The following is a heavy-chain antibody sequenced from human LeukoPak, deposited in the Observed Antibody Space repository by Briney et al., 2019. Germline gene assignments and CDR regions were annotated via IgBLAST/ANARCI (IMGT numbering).Heavy chain of an antibody. V-gene: IGHV3-23*01. CDR1: GFTFSSYA. CDR2: ISGSGGST. J-gene: IGHJ3*02. CDR3: ARHRIMGGAFDI. D-gene: IGHD1-14*01. Sequence: GGSLRLSCAASGFTFSSYAMSWVRQAPGKGLEWVSAISGSGGSTYYADSVKGRFTISRDNAKNSLYLQMNSLRAEDTAVYYCARHRIMGGAFDIWGQGTMVTVSS.